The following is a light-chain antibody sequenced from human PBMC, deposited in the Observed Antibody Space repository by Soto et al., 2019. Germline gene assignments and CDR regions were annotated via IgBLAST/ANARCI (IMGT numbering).Light chain of an antibody. V-gene: IGKV3-15*01. CDR3: QQYNNWPFS. CDR1: QSVSSN. CDR2: AAS. J-gene: IGKJ5*01. Sequence: IVMTQSPATLSVSPGERATLSCRASQSVSSNLAWYQQKPGQAPRLLIYAASTRATGVPARFSGTGSETDFTLTISGLQSEDSAVYFCQQYNNWPFSFGQGTRLEIK.